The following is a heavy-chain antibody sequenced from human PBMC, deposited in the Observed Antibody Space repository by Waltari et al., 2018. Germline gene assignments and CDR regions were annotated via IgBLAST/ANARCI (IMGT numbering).Heavy chain of an antibody. CDR1: GFTFSSYA. J-gene: IGHJ4*02. V-gene: IGHV3-23*01. Sequence: EVQLLESGGGLVQPGGSLRLSCAASGFTFSSYAMSWVRQAPGKGLGWVSAISGSGGSTYYADSVKGRFTISRDNSKNTLYLQMNSLRAEDTAVYYCAKDLGRVVTTGYWGQGTLVTVSS. CDR3: AKDLGRVVTTGY. D-gene: IGHD4-4*01. CDR2: ISGSGGST.